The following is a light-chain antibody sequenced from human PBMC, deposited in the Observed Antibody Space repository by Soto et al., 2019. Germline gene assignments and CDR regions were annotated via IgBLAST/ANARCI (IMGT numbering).Light chain of an antibody. J-gene: IGKJ5*01. CDR1: QSVSSSY. Sequence: EIVLTQSPGTLSLSPGERATLSCRASQSVSSSYLAWYQQKPGQAPRLLIYGASSRATGIPERFSGSGSGTDFTLTISRLEPEDFATYYCHQYGRSPLVTFGQGTRLEIK. CDR2: GAS. V-gene: IGKV3-20*01. CDR3: HQYGRSPLVT.